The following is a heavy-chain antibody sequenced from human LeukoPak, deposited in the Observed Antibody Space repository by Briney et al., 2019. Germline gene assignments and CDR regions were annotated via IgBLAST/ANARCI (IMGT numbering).Heavy chain of an antibody. V-gene: IGHV1-69*13. D-gene: IGHD3-10*01. Sequence: GASVKVSCKASGGTFSSYAISWVRQAPGQGLEWMGGIIPIFGTANYAQKFQGRVTITADESTSTAYMELSSLRSEDTAVYYCARDPEETGPNYYSSGLTAHFDYWGQGTLVTVSS. CDR2: IIPIFGTA. CDR1: GGTFSSYA. J-gene: IGHJ4*02. CDR3: ARDPEETGPNYYSSGLTAHFDY.